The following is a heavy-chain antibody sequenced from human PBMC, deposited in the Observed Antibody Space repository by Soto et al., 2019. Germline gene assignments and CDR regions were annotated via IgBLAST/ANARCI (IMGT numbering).Heavy chain of an antibody. V-gene: IGHV4-31*03. CDR2: IYYSGST. CDR3: ARDSSSSDYYYYGMDV. D-gene: IGHD6-6*01. CDR1: GGSISSGGYY. Sequence: QVQLQESGPGLVKPSQTLSLTCTVSGGSISSGGYYWSWIRQHPGKGLEWIGYIYYSGSTYYNPSLKSRVTISVDTSKNQFSLKLSSVTAADTAAYYCARDSSSSDYYYYGMDVWGQGTTVTVSS. J-gene: IGHJ6*02.